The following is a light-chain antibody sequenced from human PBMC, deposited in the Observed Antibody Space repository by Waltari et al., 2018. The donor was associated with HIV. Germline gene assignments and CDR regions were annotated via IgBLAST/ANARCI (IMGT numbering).Light chain of an antibody. CDR1: SAHIGADYH. CDR2: GNT. J-gene: IGLJ1*01. CDR3: QSYDSGLSAYV. V-gene: IGLV1-40*01. Sequence: QYVLTQPPALSGAPGQRVTISSTGRSAHIGADYHVHCFQQLPGTAPELLIYGNTNRPSGVPDRFSGSKSGTSASLAITGLQAEDEADYYCQSYDSGLSAYVFGTGTKVTVL.